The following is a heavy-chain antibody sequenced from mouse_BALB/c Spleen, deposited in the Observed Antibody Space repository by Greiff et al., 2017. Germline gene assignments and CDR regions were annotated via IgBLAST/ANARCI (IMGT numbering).Heavy chain of an antibody. D-gene: IGHD2-14*01. V-gene: IGHV14-4*02. CDR2: IDPENGDT. CDR3: NYRYDVGYNAMDY. Sequence: EVQLQQSGAELVRSGASVKLSCTASGFNIKDYYMHWVKQRPEQGLEWIGWIDPENGDTEYAPKFQGKATMTADTSSNTAYLQLSSLTSEDTAVYYCNYRYDVGYNAMDYWGQGTSVTVSS. CDR1: GFNIKDYY. J-gene: IGHJ4*01.